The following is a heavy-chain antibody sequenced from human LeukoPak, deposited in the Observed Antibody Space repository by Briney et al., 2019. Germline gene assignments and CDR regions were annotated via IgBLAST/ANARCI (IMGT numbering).Heavy chain of an antibody. J-gene: IGHJ4*02. V-gene: IGHV3-48*03. CDR2: SSSSSSTI. D-gene: IGHD6-13*01. CDR1: GFIFMSYE. CDR3: ARALPSSWYFFDY. Sequence: GGSLRLSCAASGFIFMSYEMYWVRQAPGKGLEWVSYSSSSSSTIHYADSVKGRFTISRDNAKNSLYLQMNSLRAEDTAVYYCARALPSSWYFFDYWGQGTLVTVSS.